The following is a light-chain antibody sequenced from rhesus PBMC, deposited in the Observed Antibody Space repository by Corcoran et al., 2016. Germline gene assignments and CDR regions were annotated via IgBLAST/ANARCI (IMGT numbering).Light chain of an antibody. J-gene: IGKJ4*01. CDR2: YSN. CDR3: QQYNSLPLT. V-gene: IGKV1-32*01. CDR1: QGINSY. Sequence: DIQMTQSPSSLSASVGDRVTITCRASQGINSYFNCYQQKPGKAPKLLIYYSNRLESGVTSRFSGIGSATEFTLTTRSLQPEDFATYYCQQYNSLPLTFGGGTKVGLK.